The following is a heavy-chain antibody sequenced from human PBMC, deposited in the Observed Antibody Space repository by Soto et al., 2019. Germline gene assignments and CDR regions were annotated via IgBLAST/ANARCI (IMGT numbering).Heavy chain of an antibody. CDR1: GFTFSSYA. D-gene: IGHD6-19*01. V-gene: IGHV3-23*01. CDR3: AKDLREYSSGSWDY. Sequence: GGSLRLSCAASGFTFSSYAMSWVRQAPGKGLEWVSAISGSGGSTYYADSVKGRFTISRDNSKNTLYLQMNSLRAEDTAVYYCAKDLREYSSGSWDYWGQGTLVTVS. J-gene: IGHJ4*02. CDR2: ISGSGGST.